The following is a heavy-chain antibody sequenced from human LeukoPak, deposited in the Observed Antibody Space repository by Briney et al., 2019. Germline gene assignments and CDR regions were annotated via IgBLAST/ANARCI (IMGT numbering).Heavy chain of an antibody. CDR3: ARGIDRTVTRSAFDY. V-gene: IGHV1-18*01. CDR1: GYTFTSYG. D-gene: IGHD4-11*01. J-gene: IGHJ4*02. Sequence: GASVKVSCKASGYTFTSYGMSWVRQAPGKGLEWMAWISADSGNKNYAQKLKGRVTMTTDISTSTAYMELRSLRSDDTAVYYCARGIDRTVTRSAFDYWGQGTLVTVSS. CDR2: ISADSGNK.